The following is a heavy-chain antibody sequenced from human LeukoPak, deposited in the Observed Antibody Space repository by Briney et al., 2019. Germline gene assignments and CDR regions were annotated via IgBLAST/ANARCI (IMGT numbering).Heavy chain of an antibody. J-gene: IGHJ4*02. CDR1: GFTFSDYY. CDR3: ASPMWDTAIHDY. CDR2: VNNDGSAT. D-gene: IGHD5-18*01. Sequence: GGSLRLSCAASGFTFSDYYMSWIRQAPGKGLVWVSHVNNDGSATSYADSVKGRFTISRDNAKDTLYLQMNSLRAEDAAVYYCASPMWDTAIHDYWGQGTLVTVSS. V-gene: IGHV3-74*01.